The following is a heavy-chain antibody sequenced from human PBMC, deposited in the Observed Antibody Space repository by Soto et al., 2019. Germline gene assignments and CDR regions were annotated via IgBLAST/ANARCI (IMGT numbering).Heavy chain of an antibody. Sequence: PGESLKISYKGSGDSFTSYWMSLVRQIPGKGLEWMGRIDPSDSYTNYSPSFQGHLTISADKSISTAYLQWSSLKASDTAMYYCERLSPKWGYYYGVDVWGPGTTVTVSS. CDR2: IDPSDSYT. CDR3: ERLSPKWGYYYGVDV. CDR1: GDSFTSYW. V-gene: IGHV5-10-1*01. J-gene: IGHJ6*02. D-gene: IGHD7-27*01.